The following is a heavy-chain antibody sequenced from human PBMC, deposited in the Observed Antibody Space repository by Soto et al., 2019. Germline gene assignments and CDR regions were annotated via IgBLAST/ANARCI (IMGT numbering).Heavy chain of an antibody. V-gene: IGHV3-23*01. J-gene: IGHJ4*02. CDR1: GFTFNNYA. Sequence: EVQLLESGGGLVQLGGSLRLSCAASGFTFNNYAMTWVRQAPGKGLEWVSAISGGGDTTSYAASVKARFTVSRDGSKNTLYLQMSSLRAEDTALYYCAKGRGGSGSLTPRVDFWGQGTLVTVSS. CDR3: AKGRGGSGSLTPRVDF. CDR2: ISGGGDTT. D-gene: IGHD3-10*01.